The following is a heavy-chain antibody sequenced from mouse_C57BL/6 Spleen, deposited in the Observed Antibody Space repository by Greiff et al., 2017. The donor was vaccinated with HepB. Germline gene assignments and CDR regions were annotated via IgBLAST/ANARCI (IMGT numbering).Heavy chain of an antibody. J-gene: IGHJ1*03. D-gene: IGHD1-1*01. CDR3: TRRTVVAFYWYFDV. Sequence: VQLQQSGAELVRPGASVTLSCKASGYTFTDYEMHWVKQTPVHGLEWIGAIDPETGGTAYNQKFKGKAILTADKSSSTAYMELRSLTSEDSAVYYSTRRTVVAFYWYFDVWGTGTTVTVSS. CDR2: IDPETGGT. V-gene: IGHV1-15*01. CDR1: GYTFTDYE.